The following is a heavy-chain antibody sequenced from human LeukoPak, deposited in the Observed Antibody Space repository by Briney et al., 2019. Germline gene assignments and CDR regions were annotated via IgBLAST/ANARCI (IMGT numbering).Heavy chain of an antibody. J-gene: IGHJ5*02. CDR2: IYYSGST. CDR3: ARTLYCSSTSCYLRWFDP. D-gene: IGHD2-2*01. Sequence: PSETLSLTCTVSGGSISSSSYSWGWIRQPPGKGLEWIGSIYYSGSTYYNPSLKSRVTISVDTSKNQFSLKLSSVTAADTAVYYCARTLYCSSTSCYLRWFDPWGQGTLVTVSS. V-gene: IGHV4-39*01. CDR1: GGSISSSSYS.